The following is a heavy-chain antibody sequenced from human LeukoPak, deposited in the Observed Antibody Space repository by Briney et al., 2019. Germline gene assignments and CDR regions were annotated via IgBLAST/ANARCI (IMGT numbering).Heavy chain of an antibody. J-gene: IGHJ3*02. CDR1: GYTFTGYY. CDR2: INPNSGGT. D-gene: IGHD6-19*01. V-gene: IGHV1-2*02. Sequence: ASVKVSCKASGYTFTGYYMHWVRQAPGQGLEWMGWINPNSGGTNYAQKFQGRVTMTRDMSISTAYMELSRLRSDDTAVYYCAHVIAVAGTTTDAFDIWGQGTMVTVSS. CDR3: AHVIAVAGTTTDAFDI.